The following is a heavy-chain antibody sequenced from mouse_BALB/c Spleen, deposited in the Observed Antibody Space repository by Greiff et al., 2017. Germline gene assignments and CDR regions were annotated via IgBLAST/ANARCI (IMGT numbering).Heavy chain of an antibody. D-gene: IGHD2-4*01. V-gene: IGHV5-9-3*01. CDR1: GFTFSSYA. CDR2: ISSGGSYT. CDR3: ARSMIRGYAMDY. J-gene: IGHJ4*01. Sequence: EVKLMESGGGLVKPGGSLKLSCAASGFTFSSYAMSWVRQTPEKRLEWVATISSGGSYTYYPDSVKGRFTISRDNAKNTLYLQMSSLRSEDTAMYYCARSMIRGYAMDYWGQGTSVTVSS.